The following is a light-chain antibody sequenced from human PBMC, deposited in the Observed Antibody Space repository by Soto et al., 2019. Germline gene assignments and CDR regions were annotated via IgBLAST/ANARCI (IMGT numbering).Light chain of an antibody. J-gene: IGKJ1*01. CDR3: LHDYNYPRT. V-gene: IGKV1-6*01. CDR1: QGIRND. Sequence: AFQMTQSPSSLSASVGDRVTITCRASQGIRNDLGWYRQKPGKAPELLIYAASTLQSGVPSRFSGSGSGTDFTLTISSLQPEDFATYYCLHDYNYPRTFGQGTKVEI. CDR2: AAS.